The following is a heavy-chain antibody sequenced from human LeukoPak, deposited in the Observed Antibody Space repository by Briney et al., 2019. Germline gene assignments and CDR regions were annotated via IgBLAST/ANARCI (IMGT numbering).Heavy chain of an antibody. J-gene: IGHJ3*02. CDR3: ARRGPLYGSGSYYDAFDK. V-gene: IGHV3-20*04. Sequence: GGSLRLSCAASGFTFSSYSMNWVRQAPGKGLEWVSGIKWNGETTTYADSVKGRFNISRDNAMNSLFLQMNSLRAEDTALYYCARRGPLYGSGSYYDAFDKWGQGTMVTVSS. D-gene: IGHD3-10*01. CDR1: GFTFSSYS. CDR2: IKWNGETT.